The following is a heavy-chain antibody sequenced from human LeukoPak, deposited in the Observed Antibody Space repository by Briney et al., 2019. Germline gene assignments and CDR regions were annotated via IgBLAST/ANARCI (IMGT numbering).Heavy chain of an antibody. CDR1: GGSISSNDW. D-gene: IGHD3-10*01. CDR3: ARDVLIYASGSYYRGYYFDY. Sequence: SETLSLTCAVSGGSISSNDWWSWVRQPPGKGLEWIGEIYHSGNTNYNPSLKSRVTISMDKSKNQFSLKLSSVTAADTAIYYCARDVLIYASGSYYRGYYFDYWGQGTLVTVSS. J-gene: IGHJ4*02. CDR2: IYHSGNT. V-gene: IGHV4-4*02.